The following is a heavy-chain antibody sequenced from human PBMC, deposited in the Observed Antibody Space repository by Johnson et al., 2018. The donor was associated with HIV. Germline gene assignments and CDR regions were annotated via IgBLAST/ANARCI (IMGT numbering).Heavy chain of an antibody. CDR3: ARVNEDLLYAFDI. CDR1: GFTFDDYA. Sequence: VQLVESGGGVVRPGGSLRLSCGVSGFTFDDYAMSWVRQTPGKGLEWVSGINWNGGSTDYADSVKGRFTISRDNAKNSLYLQMNSLRAEDTAGYYCARVNEDLLYAFDIWGQGTMVTVSS. J-gene: IGHJ3*02. CDR2: INWNGGST. D-gene: IGHD1-1*01. V-gene: IGHV3-20*04.